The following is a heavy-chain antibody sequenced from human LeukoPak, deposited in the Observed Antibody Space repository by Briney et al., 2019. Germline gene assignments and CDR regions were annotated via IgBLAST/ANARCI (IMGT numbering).Heavy chain of an antibody. V-gene: IGHV3-7*01. CDR1: GFTFSTYW. Sequence: PGGSLRLSCAASGFTFSTYWMSWVRQAPGKGLEWVANIKQDGSEKYYVDSVKGRFTISRDNAKNSLYLQMNSLRAEDTAVYYCARRFHRAADSPIFDYWGQGTLVTVSS. CDR3: ARRFHRAADSPIFDY. J-gene: IGHJ4*02. CDR2: IKQDGSEK. D-gene: IGHD3-16*01.